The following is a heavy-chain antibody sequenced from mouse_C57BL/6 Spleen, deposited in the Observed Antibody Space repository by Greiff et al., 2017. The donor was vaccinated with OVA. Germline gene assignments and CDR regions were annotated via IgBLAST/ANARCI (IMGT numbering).Heavy chain of an antibody. J-gene: IGHJ3*01. CDR1: GYTFTSYW. V-gene: IGHV1-69*01. Sequence: QVQLQQSGAELVMPGASVKLSCKASGYTFTSYWMHWVKQRPGQGLEWIGEIDPSDSYTNYNQKFKGKSTLTVDKSSSTAYMQLRSLTSEDSAVYYCARSFDGYDFAYWGQGTLVTVSA. CDR2: IDPSDSYT. CDR3: ARSFDGYDFAY. D-gene: IGHD2-2*01.